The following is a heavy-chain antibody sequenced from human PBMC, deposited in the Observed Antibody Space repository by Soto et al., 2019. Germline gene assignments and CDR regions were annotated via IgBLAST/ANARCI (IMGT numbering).Heavy chain of an antibody. V-gene: IGHV3-30*18. CDR3: AKDVVVGATTGLGDYYYYYGMDV. Sequence: GGSLIHSCAATGFTFSNYAMTWVRQAPGKGLEWVSAISYDGSNKYYADSVKGRFTISRDNSKNTLYLQMNSLRAEDTAVYYCAKDVVVGATTGLGDYYYYYGMDVWGQGTTVTVSS. J-gene: IGHJ6*02. D-gene: IGHD1-26*01. CDR2: ISYDGSNK. CDR1: GFTFSNYA.